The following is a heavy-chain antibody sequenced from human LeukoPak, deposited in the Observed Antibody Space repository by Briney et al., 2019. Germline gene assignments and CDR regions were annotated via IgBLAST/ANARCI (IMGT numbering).Heavy chain of an antibody. CDR1: GGTFSSYA. CDR3: ARGLSGYSSSWYSSPFDP. D-gene: IGHD6-13*01. V-gene: IGHV1-69*13. Sequence: SVKVSCKASGGTFSSYAISWVRQAPGQGLEWMGGIIPIFGTANYAQKFQGRVTITADESTSTAYMELSSLRSEDTAVYYCARGLSGYSSSWYSSPFDPWGQGTLVTVSS. J-gene: IGHJ5*02. CDR2: IIPIFGTA.